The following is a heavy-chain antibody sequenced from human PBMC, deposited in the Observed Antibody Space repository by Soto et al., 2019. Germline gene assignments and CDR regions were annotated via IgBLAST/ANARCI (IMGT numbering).Heavy chain of an antibody. CDR3: ATEETVGAIYYSYGMDV. Sequence: QVQLVESGGGVVQPGRSLRLSCAASGFTFSSYAMHWVRQAPGKGLEWVAVISYDGSNKYYADSVKGRFTISRDNSKNARYRQRTTRRAEDTAVYYGATEETVGAIYYSYGMDVWCKGTTVTASS. D-gene: IGHD1-26*01. CDR1: GFTFSSYA. V-gene: IGHV3-30-3*01. CDR2: ISYDGSNK. J-gene: IGHJ6*04.